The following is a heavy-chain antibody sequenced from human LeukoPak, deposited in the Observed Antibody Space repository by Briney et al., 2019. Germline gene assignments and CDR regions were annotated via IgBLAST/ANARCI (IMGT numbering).Heavy chain of an antibody. CDR2: VNHSGST. V-gene: IGHV4-34*01. CDR3: ARTVVTTTSAFDI. CDR1: GGSFSGYY. Sequence: SETLSLTCAVYGGSFSGYYWSWIRQPPGKGLEWIGEVNHSGSTNYNPSLKSRVTISVDTSKNQSSLKVSSVTAADTALYYCARTVVTTTSAFDIWGQGTMVTVSS. J-gene: IGHJ3*02. D-gene: IGHD2-21*02.